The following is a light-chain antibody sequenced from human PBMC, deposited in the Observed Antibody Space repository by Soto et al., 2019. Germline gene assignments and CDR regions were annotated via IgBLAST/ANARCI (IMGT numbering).Light chain of an antibody. V-gene: IGKV1-33*01. Sequence: DIQMTQSPSSLSASVGDRVTISCQASQDIRNYLNWYQQRPGKPPKLLIYDASNLEAGVPSRFSGRGSGTDFTFTINSLQPEDIATYYCQHYYNLPLTFGGGTKVEIK. J-gene: IGKJ4*01. CDR1: QDIRNY. CDR3: QHYYNLPLT. CDR2: DAS.